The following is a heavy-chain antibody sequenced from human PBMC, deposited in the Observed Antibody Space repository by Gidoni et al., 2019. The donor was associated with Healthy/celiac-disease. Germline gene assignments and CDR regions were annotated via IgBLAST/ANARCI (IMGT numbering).Heavy chain of an antibody. D-gene: IGHD3-3*01. CDR3: ARHPSYYDFWSGYYRLRYFDY. J-gene: IGHJ4*02. CDR2: IYYSGST. Sequence: QLPLQESGPGLVKPSATLSLTCTVSGGSISSSSYYWGWIRQPPGKGLEWIGSIYYSGSTYYNPSLKSRVTISVDTSKNQFSLKLSSVTAADTAVYYCARHPSYYDFWSGYYRLRYFDYWGQGTLVTVSS. V-gene: IGHV4-39*01. CDR1: GGSISSSSYY.